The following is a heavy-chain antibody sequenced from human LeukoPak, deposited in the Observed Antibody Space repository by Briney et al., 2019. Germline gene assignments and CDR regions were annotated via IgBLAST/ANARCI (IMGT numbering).Heavy chain of an antibody. J-gene: IGHJ4*02. Sequence: GRSLRLTCAASGFTFSSYAMHWVRQAPGKGLEWVAVISYDGSNKYYADSVKGRFTISRDSSKNTLYLQMNSLRAEDTAVYYCARDPSITIFGVVLHPIDYWGQGTLVTVSS. CDR3: ARDPSITIFGVVLHPIDY. CDR1: GFTFSSYA. CDR2: ISYDGSNK. V-gene: IGHV3-30*04. D-gene: IGHD3-3*01.